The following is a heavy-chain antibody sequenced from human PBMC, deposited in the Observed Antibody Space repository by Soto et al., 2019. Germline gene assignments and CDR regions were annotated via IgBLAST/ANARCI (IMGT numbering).Heavy chain of an antibody. D-gene: IGHD3-22*01. CDR2: IYDSGST. Sequence: PSETLSLTCTVSGGSISSGDYYWSWIRQPPGKGLEWIGYIYDSGSTYYNPSLKSRVTISVDTSKNQFSLKLNSVTAADTAVYYCARDRYYYDSSGSPNYGMDVWGQGTTVTVSS. V-gene: IGHV4-30-4*02. J-gene: IGHJ6*02. CDR3: ARDRYYYDSSGSPNYGMDV. CDR1: GGSISSGDYY.